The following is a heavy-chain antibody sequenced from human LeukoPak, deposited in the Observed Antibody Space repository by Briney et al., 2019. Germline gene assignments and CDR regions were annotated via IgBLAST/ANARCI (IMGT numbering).Heavy chain of an antibody. J-gene: IGHJ4*02. CDR3: ARTPGTYYYGSGRPEDFDY. V-gene: IGHV3-11*06. Sequence: GESLRLSCAASGFTFSDYYMSWSPKAPGKGLEWVSYISSSSSYTNYADSVKGRFTISRDNAKNSLYLQMNSLRAEDTAVYYCARTPGTYYYGSGRPEDFDYWGQGTLVTVSS. CDR2: ISSSSSYT. CDR1: GFTFSDYY. D-gene: IGHD3-10*01.